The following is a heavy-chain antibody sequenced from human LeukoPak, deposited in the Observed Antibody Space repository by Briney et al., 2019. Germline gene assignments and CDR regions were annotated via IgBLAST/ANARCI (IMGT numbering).Heavy chain of an antibody. CDR3: ARDLLGYNYYYMDV. CDR1: GFTFSSYN. Sequence: GGPLRLSCAASGFTFSSYNMNWVRQAPGKGLEWVSSISSSDSYIYYADSVKGRFTISRDNAKNSLFLQMNSLRAEDTAVYYCARDLLGYNYYYMDVWGKGTTVTVSS. CDR2: ISSSDSYI. D-gene: IGHD3-16*02. V-gene: IGHV3-21*01. J-gene: IGHJ6*03.